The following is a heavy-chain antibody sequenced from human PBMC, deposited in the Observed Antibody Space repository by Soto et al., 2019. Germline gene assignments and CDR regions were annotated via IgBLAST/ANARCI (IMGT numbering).Heavy chain of an antibody. CDR1: GGSFSGYY. V-gene: IGHV4-34*01. Sequence: SETLSLTCAVYGGSFSGYYWSWIRQPPGKGLEWIGEINHSGSTNYNPSLKSRVTISVDTSKNQFSLKLSSVTAADTAVYYCARAPYDYVWGSYRLMGYYFDYWGQGTLVTVSS. J-gene: IGHJ4*02. CDR3: ARAPYDYVWGSYRLMGYYFDY. CDR2: INHSGST. D-gene: IGHD3-16*02.